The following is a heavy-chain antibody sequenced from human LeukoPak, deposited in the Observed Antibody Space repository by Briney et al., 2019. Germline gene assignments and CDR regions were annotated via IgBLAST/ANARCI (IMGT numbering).Heavy chain of an antibody. CDR3: AKTPFVVASPGYFDD. D-gene: IGHD3-16*02. CDR2: IRDRGGDT. CDR1: GFTFNSYA. J-gene: IGHJ4*02. V-gene: IGHV3-23*01. Sequence: PGGSLRLSCAASGFTFNSYAMSWVRQAPGKGLEWVSSIRDRGGDTYYADSVKGRFTISRDNSKTTLYLQMNSLRAEDTAVYYCAKTPFVVASPGYFDDWGQGTLVTVSS.